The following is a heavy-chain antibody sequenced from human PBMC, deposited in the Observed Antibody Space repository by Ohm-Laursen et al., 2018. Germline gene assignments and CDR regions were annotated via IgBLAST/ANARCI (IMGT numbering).Heavy chain of an antibody. Sequence: SLRLSCAASGFTFSSYAMNWVRQAPGKGLEWVSAISGSGGSTYYADSVKGRFTISRDNAKNSLYLQMNSLRAEDTAVYYCARARPPTYYYGMDVWGQGTTVTVSS. V-gene: IGHV3-23*01. J-gene: IGHJ6*02. CDR3: ARARPPTYYYGMDV. CDR2: ISGSGGST. D-gene: IGHD6-6*01. CDR1: GFTFSSYA.